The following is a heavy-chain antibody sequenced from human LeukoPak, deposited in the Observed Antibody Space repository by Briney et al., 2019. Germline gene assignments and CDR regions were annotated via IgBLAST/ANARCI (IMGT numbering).Heavy chain of an antibody. V-gene: IGHV4-39*01. D-gene: IGHD2-2*01. J-gene: IGHJ4*02. CDR2: IYYSGST. CDR3: ARQHVSYCSTTSCSAGFVDS. CDR1: GGSISSSSYY. Sequence: SETLSLTCTVSGGSISSSSYYWGWIRQPPGKGLEWIGGIYYSGSTYYNPSLKSRVTIFVDTSKNQFSLKLSSVTAADTAVYYCARQHVSYCSTTSCSAGFVDSWGQGTLVTVSS.